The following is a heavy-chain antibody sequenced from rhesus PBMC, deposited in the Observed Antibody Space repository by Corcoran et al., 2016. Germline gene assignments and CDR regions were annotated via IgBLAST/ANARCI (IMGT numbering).Heavy chain of an antibody. Sequence: QVQLQESGPGLVKPSATLSLTCAVSGGSISRGYYYWSWLRQPPGKGLEWIGYITYSGSTSYNPSLKSRVTISRDTSKNQFSLKLSSVTAADTAVYYCASRRAAAPFDYWGQGVLVTVSS. CDR3: ASRRAAAPFDY. CDR1: GGSISRGYYY. D-gene: IGHD6-25*01. V-gene: IGHV4-122*02. CDR2: ITYSGST. J-gene: IGHJ4*01.